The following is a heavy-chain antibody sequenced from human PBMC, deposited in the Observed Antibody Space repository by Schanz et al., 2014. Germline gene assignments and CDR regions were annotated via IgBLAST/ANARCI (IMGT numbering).Heavy chain of an antibody. CDR3: ARGNDIQVWSLDY. D-gene: IGHD5-18*01. CDR2: IYTSGAT. V-gene: IGHV4-4*07. J-gene: IGHJ4*02. CDR1: GDSISSYS. Sequence: QVQLQESGPGLVKPSETLSLTCTVSGDSISSYSWSWIRRPAGKGLEWIGRIYTSGATNYNPSLRSRVTMSVDTSKTQVPLTLRSVTAADTAVYYCARGNDIQVWSLDYWGQGTLVTVSS.